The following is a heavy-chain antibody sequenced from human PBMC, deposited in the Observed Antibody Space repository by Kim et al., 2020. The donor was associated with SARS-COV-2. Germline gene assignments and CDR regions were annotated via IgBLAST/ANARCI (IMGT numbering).Heavy chain of an antibody. CDR2: IYYSGNT. Sequence: SETLSLTCSVSSDSIRSYYCSWIRQLPGKGLEWLGYIYYSGNTDYNPSLKSRITISWDKSKNQFSLDLTSVTGADTAVYSCARSEGRGSWHQFDYWGQG. V-gene: IGHV4-59*01. D-gene: IGHD6-13*01. CDR1: SDSIRSYY. J-gene: IGHJ4*02. CDR3: ARSEGRGSWHQFDY.